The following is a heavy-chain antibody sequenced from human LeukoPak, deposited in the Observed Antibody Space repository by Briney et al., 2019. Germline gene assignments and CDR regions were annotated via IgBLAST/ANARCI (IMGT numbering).Heavy chain of an antibody. D-gene: IGHD4-17*01. CDR1: GFTVSSIH. V-gene: IGHV3-53*01. Sequence: GGSLRLSCAASGFTVSSIHMVWVRQAPGKGLEWVSVTYTGGNSYYADSVKGRFIISRDISKNTLYLQINSLRVEDTAVYYCIVFGDSNHWGQGTLVTVSS. CDR2: TYTGGNS. CDR3: IVFGDSNH. J-gene: IGHJ5*02.